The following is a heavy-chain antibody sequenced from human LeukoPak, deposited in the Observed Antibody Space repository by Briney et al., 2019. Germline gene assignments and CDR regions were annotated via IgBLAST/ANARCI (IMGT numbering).Heavy chain of an antibody. Sequence: GGSLRLSCAASGFTFSDYYMSWIRQAPGKGLAGVSYISSSGSTIYYADSVKGRFTISRDNAKNSLYLQMNSLRAEDTAVYYCARAPTYGPGSSFDYWGQGTLVTVSS. V-gene: IGHV3-11*01. D-gene: IGHD3-10*01. CDR2: ISSSGSTI. CDR3: ARAPTYGPGSSFDY. J-gene: IGHJ4*02. CDR1: GFTFSDYY.